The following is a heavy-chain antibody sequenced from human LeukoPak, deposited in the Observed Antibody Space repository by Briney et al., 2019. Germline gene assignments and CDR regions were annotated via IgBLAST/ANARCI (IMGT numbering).Heavy chain of an antibody. CDR2: INPNSGGT. CDR1: GYTFTGYY. J-gene: IGHJ6*03. V-gene: IGHV1-2*02. CDR3: ARAITLELRHYYYYMDV. D-gene: IGHD1-7*01. Sequence: GASVKVSCKASGYTFTGYYMHWVRQAPGQGLEWMGWINPNSGGTNYAQKFQGRVTMTRDTSISTAYMELSRLRSDDTAVYYCARAITLELRHYYYYMDVWGKGTTVTVSS.